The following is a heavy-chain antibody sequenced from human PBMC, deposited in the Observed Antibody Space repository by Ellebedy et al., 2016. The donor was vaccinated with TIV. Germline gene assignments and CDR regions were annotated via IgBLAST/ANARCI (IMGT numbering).Heavy chain of an antibody. Sequence: SETLSLTXTVSGGSISSHYWSWIRQPPGKGLEWIGYIYYSGSTNYNPSLKSRVTISVDTSKNQFSLKLSSVTAADTAVYYCARGPGGYVDYWGQGTLVTVSS. D-gene: IGHD3-10*01. CDR1: GGSISSHY. V-gene: IGHV4-59*11. J-gene: IGHJ4*02. CDR2: IYYSGST. CDR3: ARGPGGYVDY.